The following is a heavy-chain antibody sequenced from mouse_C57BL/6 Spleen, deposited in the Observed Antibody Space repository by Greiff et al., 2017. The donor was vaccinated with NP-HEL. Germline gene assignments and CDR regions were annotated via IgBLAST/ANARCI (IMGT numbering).Heavy chain of an antibody. CDR1: GFSLSTFGMG. CDR2: IWWDDDK. V-gene: IGHV8-8*01. CDR3: ARMSHYYGSSYVDY. J-gene: IGHJ2*01. Sequence: QVTLKESGPGILQPSQTLSLTCSFSGFSLSTFGMGVGWIRQPSGKGLEWLAHIWWDDDKYYNPALKSRLTISKDTSKNQVFLKIANVDTADTATYYCARMSHYYGSSYVDYWGQGTTLTVSS. D-gene: IGHD1-1*01.